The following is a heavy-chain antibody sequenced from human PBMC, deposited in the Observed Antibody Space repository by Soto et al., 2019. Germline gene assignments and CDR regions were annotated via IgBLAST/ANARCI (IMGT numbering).Heavy chain of an antibody. CDR1: GFTFSSYC. Sequence: GGSLRLSCAASGFTFSSYCINWVRQVALEVLLLVSVIKPYFTITQYADSVKGLFTISRYNANNTLYLQINILRADDTAVYHCVRDGDAPTTYDYWGQGTLVTVSS. CDR2: IKPYFTIT. CDR3: VRDGDAPTTYDY. V-gene: IGHV3-74*01. D-gene: IGHD2-21*02. J-gene: IGHJ4*02.